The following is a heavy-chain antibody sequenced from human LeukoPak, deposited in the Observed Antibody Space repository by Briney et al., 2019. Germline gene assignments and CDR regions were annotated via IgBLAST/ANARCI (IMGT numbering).Heavy chain of an antibody. J-gene: IGHJ4*02. CDR1: GYSFTSYW. Sequence: GESLKISCKGSGYSFTSYWIVWVRQIPGKGLEWMGIIYPGDSDTRYSPSFQGQVTISADKSIRTAYLEWSSLKAGDAAMYYCARRRNGEFNSEYWGQGTLVSVSS. D-gene: IGHD7-27*01. V-gene: IGHV5-51*01. CDR2: IYPGDSDT. CDR3: ARRRNGEFNSEY.